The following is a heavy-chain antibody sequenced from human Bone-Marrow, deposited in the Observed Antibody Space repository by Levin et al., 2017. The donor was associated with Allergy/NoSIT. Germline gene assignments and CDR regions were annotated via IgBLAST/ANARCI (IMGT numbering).Heavy chain of an antibody. Sequence: SETLSLTCTVSGGSVSSGSYYWSWIRQPPGKGLEWIGYIYYSGSTNYNPSLKSRVTISVDTSKNQFSLKLSSVTAADTAVYYCARVSGNSCFDYWGQGTLVTVSS. D-gene: IGHD4-23*01. CDR3: ARVSGNSCFDY. V-gene: IGHV4-61*01. J-gene: IGHJ4*02. CDR2: IYYSGST. CDR1: GGSVSSGSYY.